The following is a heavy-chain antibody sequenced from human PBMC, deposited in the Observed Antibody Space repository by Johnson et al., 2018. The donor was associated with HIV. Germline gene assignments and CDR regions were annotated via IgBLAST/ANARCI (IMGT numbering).Heavy chain of an antibody. Sequence: QVQLVESGGGVVQPGRSLRLSCVASGFTFSSYGMHWVRQAPGKGLEWVAIVSYDGSKKYYPDSVKGRFTISRDNSKNTLYLQMDSLRAEDTAVYYCAKDLLTLDAFDIWGQGTMVTVSS. V-gene: IGHV3-30*18. J-gene: IGHJ3*02. CDR2: VSYDGSKK. CDR3: AKDLLTLDAFDI. CDR1: GFTFSSYG.